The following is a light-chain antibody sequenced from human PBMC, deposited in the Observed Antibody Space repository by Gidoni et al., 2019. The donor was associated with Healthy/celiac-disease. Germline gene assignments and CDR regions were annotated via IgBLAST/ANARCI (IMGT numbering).Light chain of an antibody. J-gene: IGKJ2*01. V-gene: IGKV3-20*01. Sequence: EIVLTQSPGTLSLSPGERATLSCRASQSVSSSYLAWYQQKPGQAPRLLIYGASSRATGIPDRFSGIGSGTDFTLTISRLEPEDFAVYYCQQYGSSPPAFGQGTKLEIK. CDR2: GAS. CDR1: QSVSSSY. CDR3: QQYGSSPPA.